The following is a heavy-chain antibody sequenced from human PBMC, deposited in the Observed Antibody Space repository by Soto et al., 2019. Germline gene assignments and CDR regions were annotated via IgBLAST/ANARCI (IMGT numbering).Heavy chain of an antibody. CDR3: ARVISDYDISGYYYDY. D-gene: IGHD3-22*01. Sequence: SETLSLTCTVSGGSISSGDYYWSWIRQPPGKGLEWIGYIYYSGSTYYNPSLKSRVTISVDTSKNQFSLKLSSVTAADTAVYYCARVISDYDISGYYYDYWGQGSLVT. CDR1: GGSISSGDYY. V-gene: IGHV4-30-4*01. CDR2: IYYSGST. J-gene: IGHJ4*02.